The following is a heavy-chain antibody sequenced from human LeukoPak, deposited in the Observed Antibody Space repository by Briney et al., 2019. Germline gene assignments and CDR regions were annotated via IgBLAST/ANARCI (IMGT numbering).Heavy chain of an antibody. CDR3: ARDGYCSGGSCYNYYYYGMDV. CDR2: ISTNGGST. D-gene: IGHD2-15*01. J-gene: IGHJ6*02. CDR1: GFTFTNYA. V-gene: IGHV3-64*04. Sequence: GGSLRLSCSASGFTFTNYAMHWVRQAPGQGLEYVSAISTNGGSTVYADSAKGRFTISRDNSRNTLYLQMNSLGAEDTAVYYCARDGYCSGGSCYNYYYYGMDVWGQGTTVTVSS.